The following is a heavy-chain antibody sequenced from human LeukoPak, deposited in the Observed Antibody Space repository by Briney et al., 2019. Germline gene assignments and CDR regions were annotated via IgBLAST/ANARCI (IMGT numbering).Heavy chain of an antibody. D-gene: IGHD6-19*01. CDR1: GFTFSSYG. CDR3: AREVAGTFDY. V-gene: IGHV3-30*03. CDR2: ISYDGSNK. Sequence: PGGSLRLSCAASGFTFSSYGMYWVRQAPGKGLEGVAVISYDGSNKYYADSVKGRFTISRDNSKNTLYLQMNSLRAEDTAVYYCAREVAGTFDYWGQGTLVTVSS. J-gene: IGHJ4*02.